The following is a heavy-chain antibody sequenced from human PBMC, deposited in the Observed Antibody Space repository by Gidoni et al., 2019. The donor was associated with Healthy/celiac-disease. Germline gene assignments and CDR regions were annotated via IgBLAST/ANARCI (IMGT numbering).Heavy chain of an antibody. J-gene: IGHJ6*02. V-gene: IGHV2-26*01. CDR3: ARSPRGGLVASSGYNYYYYGMDV. CDR1: GFPLSNDRRG. CDR2: IFSNDVT. Sequence: QVTLKESGPVLVKPTETPTLTCTVSGFPLSNDRRGVSWCRQPPGKAMEWLAHIFSNDVTSYSTSLKSRLTTSKHTSKGQVFLTMTNMDRVATATDYCARSPRGGLVASSGYNYYYYGMDVWGQGTTFTVSS. D-gene: IGHD3-22*01.